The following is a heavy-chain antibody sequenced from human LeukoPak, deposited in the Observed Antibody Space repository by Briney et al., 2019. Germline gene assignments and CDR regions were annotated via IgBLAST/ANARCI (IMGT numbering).Heavy chain of an antibody. CDR1: GGTFSSYA. Sequence: GASVKASCKASGGTFSSYAISWVRQAPGQGLEWMGGIIPIFGTANYAQKFQGRVTITADKSTSTAYMELSSLRSEDTAVYYCARGLDINGDAFDIWGQGTMVTVSS. CDR3: ARGLDINGDAFDI. J-gene: IGHJ3*02. D-gene: IGHD1-1*01. V-gene: IGHV1-69*06. CDR2: IIPIFGTA.